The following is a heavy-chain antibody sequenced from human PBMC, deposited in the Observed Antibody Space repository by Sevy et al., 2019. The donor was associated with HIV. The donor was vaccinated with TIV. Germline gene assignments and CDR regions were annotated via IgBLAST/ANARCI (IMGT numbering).Heavy chain of an antibody. CDR3: ARDHGYCSGGSCYSGGY. CDR2: SGGTGSYI. V-gene: IGHV3-21*06. CDR1: GFTFSSYT. J-gene: IGHJ4*02. D-gene: IGHD2-15*01. Sequence: GGSLRLSCSASGFTFSSYTMIWVRQAPGRGLEWVAASGGTGSYIYYADSVKDRFTISRDNAKNVLYLQMNSLRAEDTAVYYCARDHGYCSGGSCYSGGYWGQGTLVTVSS.